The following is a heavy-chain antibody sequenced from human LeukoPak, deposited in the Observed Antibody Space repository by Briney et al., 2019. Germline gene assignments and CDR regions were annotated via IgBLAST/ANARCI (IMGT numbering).Heavy chain of an antibody. D-gene: IGHD1-26*01. CDR3: ARGASGSYDY. V-gene: IGHV1-2*02. CDR1: GGTFSSYA. Sequence: ASVKVSCKASGGTFSSYAISWVRQAPGQGLEWMGWINPNSGGTNYAQKFQGRVTMTRDTSISTAYMELSRLRSDDTAVYYCARGASGSYDYWGQGTLVTVSS. CDR2: INPNSGGT. J-gene: IGHJ4*02.